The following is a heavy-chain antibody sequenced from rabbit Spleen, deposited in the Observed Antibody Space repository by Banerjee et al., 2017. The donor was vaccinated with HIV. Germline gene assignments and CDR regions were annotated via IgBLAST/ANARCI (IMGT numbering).Heavy chain of an antibody. J-gene: IGHJ2*01. D-gene: IGHD1-1*01. CDR3: ARNYVNVFDP. Sequence: QEQLVESGGGLVQPGGSLKLSCKASGFDFSNYGVSWVRQAPGKGLEWIGYIDPIFGITYFANWVNGRFTISSHNAQNTLFLELNSLTAADTATYFCARNYVNVFDPWGPGTLVTVS. CDR2: IDPIFGIT. V-gene: IGHV1S47*01. CDR1: GFDFSNYG.